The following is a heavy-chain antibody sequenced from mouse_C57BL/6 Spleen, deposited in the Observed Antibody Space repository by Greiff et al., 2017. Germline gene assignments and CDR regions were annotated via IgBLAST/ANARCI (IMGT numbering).Heavy chain of an antibody. J-gene: IGHJ2*01. D-gene: IGHD4-1*01. Sequence: QVQLQQSGPELVKPGASVKISCKASGYAFSSSWMNWVKQRPGKGLEWIGRIYPGDGDTNYNGKFKGKATLTADKSSSTAYMQLSSLTSEDSAVYFCARGVLGSYYFDYWGQGTTLTVSS. CDR1: GYAFSSSW. V-gene: IGHV1-82*01. CDR3: ARGVLGSYYFDY. CDR2: IYPGDGDT.